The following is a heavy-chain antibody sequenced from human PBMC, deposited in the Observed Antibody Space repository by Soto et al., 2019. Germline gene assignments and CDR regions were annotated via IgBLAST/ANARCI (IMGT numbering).Heavy chain of an antibody. CDR3: ARDWETTVVTSPYY. V-gene: IGHV3-11*05. CDR2: ISSSGFA. J-gene: IGHJ4*02. CDR1: GFTFSDYF. Sequence: QVQLVESGRVLVKPGGSLRLSCAASGFTFSDYFMSWLRQAPGKGLEWVSYISSSGFANYADSVKGRFTISRDNAKNSLYLQMDSLRAEDTAVYYCARDWETTVVTSPYYWGQGTLVTVSS. D-gene: IGHD4-17*01.